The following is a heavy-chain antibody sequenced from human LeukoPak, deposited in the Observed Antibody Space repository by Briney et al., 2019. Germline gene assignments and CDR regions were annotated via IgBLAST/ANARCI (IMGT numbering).Heavy chain of an antibody. Sequence: PSETLSLTCAVYGGSFSGYYWSWIRQPPGKGLEWIGEINHSGSTNYNPSLESRFTTSVDTSKNQFSLKLSSVTAADTAVYYCARGRRGYYYDSSGYYPFDYWGQGTLVTVSS. CDR3: ARGRRGYYYDSSGYYPFDY. CDR1: GGSFSGYY. V-gene: IGHV4-34*01. J-gene: IGHJ4*02. CDR2: INHSGST. D-gene: IGHD3-22*01.